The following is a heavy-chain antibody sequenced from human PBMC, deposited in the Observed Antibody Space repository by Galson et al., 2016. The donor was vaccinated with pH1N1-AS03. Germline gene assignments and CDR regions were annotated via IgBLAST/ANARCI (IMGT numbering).Heavy chain of an antibody. V-gene: IGHV4-4*01. Sequence: LSLTCAVSGGSMTSPDWWTWVRQPPGKGLEWIGEVHYSGTTSYNPSLNSLVTMSIDKSNNQFSLNLGSVTAADTAVYFCASAGYHTPGYHYWGQGALVTVSS. CDR3: ASAGYHTPGYHY. CDR2: VHYSGTT. J-gene: IGHJ4*02. CDR1: GGSMTSPDW. D-gene: IGHD3-16*02.